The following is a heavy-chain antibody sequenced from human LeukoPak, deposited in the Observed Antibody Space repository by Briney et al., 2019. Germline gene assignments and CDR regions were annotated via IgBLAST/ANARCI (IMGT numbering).Heavy chain of an antibody. CDR2: IYTSGST. V-gene: IGHV4-61*02. J-gene: IGHJ2*01. Sequence: TLSLTCTVSGGSFSSGSDYWSWVRQPAGKGLEWLGRIYTSGSTNYNPSLKGRVTISLDTSKNQFSLKLRSVIAADTAVYYCARDSGQYWYFDLWGRGTLVTVSS. D-gene: IGHD1-1*01. CDR1: GGSFSSGSDY. CDR3: ARDSGQYWYFDL.